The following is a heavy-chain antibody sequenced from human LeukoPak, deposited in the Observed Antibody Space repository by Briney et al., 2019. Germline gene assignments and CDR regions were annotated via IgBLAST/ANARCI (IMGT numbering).Heavy chain of an antibody. Sequence: SQTLSLTCTVSGGSISSGSYYWSWIRQPAGKGLEWIGRIYTSGSTNYNPSLESRVTISVDTSKNQFSLKLSSVTAADTAVYYCARAPKYCSGGSCYSVLFDYWGQGTLVTVSS. CDR1: GGSISSGSYY. J-gene: IGHJ4*02. CDR3: ARAPKYCSGGSCYSVLFDY. V-gene: IGHV4-61*02. CDR2: IYTSGST. D-gene: IGHD2-15*01.